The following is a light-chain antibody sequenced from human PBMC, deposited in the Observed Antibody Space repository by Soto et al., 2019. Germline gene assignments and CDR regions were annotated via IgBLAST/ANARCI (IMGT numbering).Light chain of an antibody. CDR3: GSWDSSLSAYV. Sequence: QSVMTQPTSVSAAPGQMVTISCSGSSSNIGGNSVYWYQQLPGTAPKLLIYDDNKRPSGIPDRFSGSKSGTSATLGITGFQTGDEADYYCGSWDSSLSAYVFGTGTKLTVL. CDR2: DDN. V-gene: IGLV1-51*01. J-gene: IGLJ1*01. CDR1: SSNIGGNS.